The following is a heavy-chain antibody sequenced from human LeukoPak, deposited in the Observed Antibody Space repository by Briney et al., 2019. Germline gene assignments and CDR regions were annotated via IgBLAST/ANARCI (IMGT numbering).Heavy chain of an antibody. D-gene: IGHD3/OR15-3a*01. CDR2: INPSGGST. CDR3: ARVGLGTFDY. J-gene: IGHJ4*02. Sequence: ASVKVSCKASGYTFTSYYMHWVRQAPGQGLEWMGIINPSGGSTNYAQKFQGRVTITADESTSTAYMELSSLRSEDTAVYYCARVGLGTFDYWGQGTLVTVSS. V-gene: IGHV1-46*01. CDR1: GYTFTSYY.